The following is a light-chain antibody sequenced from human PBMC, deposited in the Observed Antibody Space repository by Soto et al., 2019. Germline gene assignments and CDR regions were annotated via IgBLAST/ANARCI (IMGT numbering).Light chain of an antibody. CDR1: QSISSW. V-gene: IGKV1-5*01. CDR2: DAS. Sequence: DIQMTQSPSTLSASVGDRLTITCRASQSISSWLAWYQQKPGKPPKLLIYDASSLESGVPSRFSGSGSGTDFSLTITSLQPDDSATDYCQQYHSYYPWTFGQGTKVEIE. J-gene: IGKJ1*01. CDR3: QQYHSYYPWT.